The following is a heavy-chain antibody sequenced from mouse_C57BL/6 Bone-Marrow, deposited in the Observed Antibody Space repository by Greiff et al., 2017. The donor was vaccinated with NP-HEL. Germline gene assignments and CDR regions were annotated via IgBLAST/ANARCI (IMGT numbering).Heavy chain of an antibody. Sequence: DVQLVESGEGLVKPGGSLKLSCAASGFTFSSYAMSWVRQTPEKRLEWVAYISSGGDYIYYADTVKGRFTISRDNARNTLYLQMSRLKSEDTAMYYCTREGNDYDDYAMDYWGQGTSVTVSS. CDR2: ISSGGDYI. J-gene: IGHJ4*01. V-gene: IGHV5-9-1*02. CDR1: GFTFSSYA. D-gene: IGHD2-4*01. CDR3: TREGNDYDDYAMDY.